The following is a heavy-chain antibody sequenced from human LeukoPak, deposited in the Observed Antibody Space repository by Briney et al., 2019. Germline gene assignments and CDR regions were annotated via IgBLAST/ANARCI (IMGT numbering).Heavy chain of an antibody. V-gene: IGHV1-2*02. J-gene: IGHJ4*02. Sequence: ASVKVSWKASGYTFSGDYMHWVRQAPGQGLEWMGWINPNSGGTNYAQKFQGRVTMTRDTSISTAYMELSRLRSDDTAVYYCARSSIAAQLSFDYWGQGTLVTVSS. CDR2: INPNSGGT. D-gene: IGHD6-6*01. CDR3: ARSSIAAQLSFDY. CDR1: GYTFSGDY.